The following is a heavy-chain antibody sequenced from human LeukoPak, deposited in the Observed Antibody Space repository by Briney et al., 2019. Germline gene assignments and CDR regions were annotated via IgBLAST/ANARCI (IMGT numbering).Heavy chain of an antibody. CDR3: ARGGSSSSGWYYYYMDV. Sequence: SVTVSCKASGGTFSSYAISWVRQAPGQGLEWMGGIIPIFGTANYAQKFQGRVTITTDESTSTAYMEPSSLRSEDTAVYYCARGGSSSSGWYYYYMDVWGKGTTVTVSS. CDR2: IIPIFGTA. CDR1: GGTFSSYA. D-gene: IGHD6-6*01. V-gene: IGHV1-69*05. J-gene: IGHJ6*03.